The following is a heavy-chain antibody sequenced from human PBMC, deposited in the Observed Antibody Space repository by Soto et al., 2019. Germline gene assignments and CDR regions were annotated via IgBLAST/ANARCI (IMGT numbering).Heavy chain of an antibody. CDR1: GFTVSSNY. J-gene: IGHJ4*02. CDR3: VREWAATNYCDY. CDR2: IYSGGST. D-gene: IGHD2-15*01. Sequence: GGSLRLSCAASGFTVSSNYMSWVRQAPGKGLEWVSVIYSGGSTYYADSVKGRFTISRDNSKNTLYLQMNSLRAEDTAVYYCVREWAATNYCDYWGQGTLVTVSS. V-gene: IGHV3-66*01.